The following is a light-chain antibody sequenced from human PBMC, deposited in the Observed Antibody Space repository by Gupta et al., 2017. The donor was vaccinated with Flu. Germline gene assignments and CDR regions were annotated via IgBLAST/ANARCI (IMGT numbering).Light chain of an antibody. Sequence: ELVLTQPPGTLSLSPGERTTPSCRASQSVSSSYLAWYQQKPGQAPRLLIYGASSRATGIPDRFSGSGSGTDFTLTISRLEPEDFAVYYCQQYGSSPLTFGGGTKVEIK. CDR2: GAS. CDR1: QSVSSSY. V-gene: IGKV3-20*01. CDR3: QQYGSSPLT. J-gene: IGKJ4*01.